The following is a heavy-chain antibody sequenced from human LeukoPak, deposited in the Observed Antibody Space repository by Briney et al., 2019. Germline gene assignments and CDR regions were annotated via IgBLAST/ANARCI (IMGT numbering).Heavy chain of an antibody. CDR1: GFTFSSYA. CDR2: ISYDGSNK. J-gene: IGHJ4*02. Sequence: GGSLGLSCAASGFTFSSYAMHWVRQAPGKGLEWVAVISYDGSNKYYADSVKDRFTISRDNSKNTLYLQMNSLRAEDTAVYYCARIDYGDYGLGYWGQGTLVTVSS. CDR3: ARIDYGDYGLGY. V-gene: IGHV3-30*04. D-gene: IGHD4-17*01.